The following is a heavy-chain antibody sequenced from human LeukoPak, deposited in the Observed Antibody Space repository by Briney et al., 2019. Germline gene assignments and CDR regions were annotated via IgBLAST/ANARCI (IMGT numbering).Heavy chain of an antibody. CDR3: ARENDFWSGYYFDY. CDR1: GFTFSSYW. J-gene: IGHJ4*02. V-gene: IGHV3-74*01. CDR2: INSDGSST. Sequence: GGSLRLSCAASGFTFSSYWMHWVRHAPGKGLVWVSRINSDGSSTSYADSVKGRFTISRDNAKNTLYLQMNSLRAEDTAVYYCARENDFWSGYYFDYWGQGTLVTVSS. D-gene: IGHD3-3*01.